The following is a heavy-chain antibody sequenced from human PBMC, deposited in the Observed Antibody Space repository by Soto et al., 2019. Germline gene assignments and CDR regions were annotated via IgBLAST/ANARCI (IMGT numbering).Heavy chain of an antibody. J-gene: IGHJ4*02. Sequence: VRLSCAASLFTFGDYYMNWIRPAPGKGLEWVSYISSGAITIYYADSVKGRFTISRDNAKNSLYLQMNSLRAEDTAVYYCAGQYSSSAVEYAARGTLVTVSS. CDR3: AGQYSSSAVEY. D-gene: IGHD6-6*01. CDR2: ISSGAITI. CDR1: LFTFGDYY. V-gene: IGHV3-11*01.